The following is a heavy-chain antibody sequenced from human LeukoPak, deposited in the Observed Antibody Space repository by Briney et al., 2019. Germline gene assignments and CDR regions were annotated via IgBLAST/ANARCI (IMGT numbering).Heavy chain of an antibody. Sequence: PGGSLRLSCVASGFTFTKCAMSWIRQAPGKGLEWVSYISSSSSTIYYADSVKGRFTISRDNAKNSLYLQMNSLRAEDTAVYYCARGMYYYDSSGYLGYWGQGTLVTVSS. CDR3: ARGMYYYDSSGYLGY. D-gene: IGHD3-22*01. J-gene: IGHJ4*02. V-gene: IGHV3-48*01. CDR2: ISSSSSTI. CDR1: GFTFTKCA.